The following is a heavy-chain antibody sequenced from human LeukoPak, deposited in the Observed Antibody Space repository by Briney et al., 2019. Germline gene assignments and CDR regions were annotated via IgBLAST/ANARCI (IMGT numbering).Heavy chain of an antibody. CDR2: IKQDGSEK. CDR1: GFTFSTYS. D-gene: IGHD4-11*01. Sequence: GGSLRLSCAASGFTFSTYSMSWVRQAPGKGLEWVANIKQDGSEKHYVDSVKGRFTISRDNAKNSLYLQMSSLRAEDTAVYYCTRVEETATTAAIIRKYSYYYYYMDVWGKGNTVTVSS. V-gene: IGHV3-7*01. CDR3: TRVEETATTAAIIRKYSYYYYYMDV. J-gene: IGHJ6*03.